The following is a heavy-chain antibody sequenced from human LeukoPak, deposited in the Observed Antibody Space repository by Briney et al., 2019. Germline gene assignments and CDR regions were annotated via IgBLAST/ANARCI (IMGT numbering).Heavy chain of an antibody. CDR2: IYYDGSNK. CDR1: GFTFSSYG. D-gene: IGHD4-23*01. V-gene: IGHV3-33*01. Sequence: PGGSVRLSCAASGFTFSSYGMHWVRQSQAKGLDWVAMIYYDGSNKYYADSLRGRFTISRDNSRNTVYLQMNSLRVEDTAVYFCVRMGGDNGGKTLENWGQGTLVIVSS. J-gene: IGHJ4*02. CDR3: VRMGGDNGGKTLEN.